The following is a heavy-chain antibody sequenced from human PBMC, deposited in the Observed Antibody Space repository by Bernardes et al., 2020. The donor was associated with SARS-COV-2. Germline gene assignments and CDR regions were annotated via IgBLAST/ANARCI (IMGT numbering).Heavy chain of an antibody. V-gene: IGHV2-70*11. D-gene: IGHD1-1*01. CDR3: AREDQRSHRGVMDV. CDR2: IDWVDDK. CDR1: GFSLSTNGMS. Sequence: SGPTLLKPTQTLTLTCTFSGFSLSTNGMSVTWIRQPPGKALEWLARIDWVDDKYYSTSLKTRLTISKDTSKNQVVLRMTNMDPVDTATYYCAREDQRSHRGVMDVWGQGTTVTVSS. J-gene: IGHJ6*02.